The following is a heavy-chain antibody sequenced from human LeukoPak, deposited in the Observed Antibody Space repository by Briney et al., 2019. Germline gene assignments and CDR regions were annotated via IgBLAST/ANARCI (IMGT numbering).Heavy chain of an antibody. CDR3: AREGRGYSYAFEY. CDR1: GFTFSSYS. J-gene: IGHJ4*02. V-gene: IGHV3-21*01. CDR2: ISSSGTYI. Sequence: GGSLRLSCAASGFTFSSYSMNWVRQAPGKGLEWVSFISSSGTYIYYADSMKGRFTISRDNGQNTLYLQMNSLRAEDTAVYYCAREGRGYSYAFEYWGQGTLVTVSS. D-gene: IGHD5-18*01.